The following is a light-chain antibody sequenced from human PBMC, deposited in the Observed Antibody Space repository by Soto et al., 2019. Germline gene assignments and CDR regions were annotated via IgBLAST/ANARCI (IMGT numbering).Light chain of an antibody. CDR3: QQYNNYWT. CDR2: KAS. Sequence: DIQMTQSPSTLSASVGDRVTITCRASQSISSWLAWYQQKPGKAPKLLIYKASSLESGVPSRFSGSGSGTEFTLTISSLQPDDFATYYCQQYNNYWTFGQGTKVEIK. CDR1: QSISSW. J-gene: IGKJ1*01. V-gene: IGKV1-5*03.